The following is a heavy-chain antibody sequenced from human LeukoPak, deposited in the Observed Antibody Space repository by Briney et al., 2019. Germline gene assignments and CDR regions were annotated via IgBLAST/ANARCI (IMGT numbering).Heavy chain of an antibody. J-gene: IGHJ1*01. CDR3: ARAHLAVAGTGYFQH. D-gene: IGHD6-19*01. CDR1: GDSVSSNSAA. V-gene: IGHV6-1*01. Sequence: SQTLSLTCAISGDSVSSNSAAWNWIRQSPSRGLEWLGRTYYRSKWYNDYAASVKSRITINPDTSKNQFSLQLNSVTPEDAAVYYCARAHLAVAGTGYFQHWGQGTLVTVSS. CDR2: TYYRSKWYN.